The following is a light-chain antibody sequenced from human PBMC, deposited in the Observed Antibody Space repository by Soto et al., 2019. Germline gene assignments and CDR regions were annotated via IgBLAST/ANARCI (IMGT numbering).Light chain of an antibody. Sequence: QSVLTQPPSESGSPGQSVTVSCTGTSSDVGGYNYVSWYQQHPGKAPKLMIYEVDKRPSGVPDRFSGSKSGNTASLTVSGLQADDEADYYCSSYATNRDVLFGGGNKVTVL. J-gene: IGLJ2*01. CDR3: SSYATNRDVL. CDR2: EVD. V-gene: IGLV2-8*01. CDR1: SSDVGGYNY.